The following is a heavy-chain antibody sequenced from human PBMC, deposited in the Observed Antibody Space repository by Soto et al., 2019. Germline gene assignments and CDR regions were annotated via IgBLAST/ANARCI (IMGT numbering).Heavy chain of an antibody. CDR1: GFTFSSYD. D-gene: IGHD3-22*01. Sequence: PGGSLRLSCAASGFTFSSYDMQWVRQATGKGLEWVSAIGTAGDTYYPGSVKGRFTISRENAKNSLHLQMNSLRAGDTAVYYCARSPPGGYHYYYGMDVWGQGTTVTVS. V-gene: IGHV3-13*04. CDR3: ARSPPGGYHYYYGMDV. J-gene: IGHJ6*02. CDR2: IGTAGDT.